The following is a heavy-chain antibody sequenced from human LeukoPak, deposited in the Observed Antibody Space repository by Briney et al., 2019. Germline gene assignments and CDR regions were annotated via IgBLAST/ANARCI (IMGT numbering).Heavy chain of an antibody. Sequence: GGSLRLSCAASGFTITNYWMHWVRRAPGQGLVWVSRISSDGTTTNYADSVRGRFTISRDNAKNMLYLQMNSLRAEDTAIYYCVVIVLGWGQGTLVTVSS. D-gene: IGHD2-8*02. J-gene: IGHJ4*02. CDR1: GFTITNYW. CDR2: ISSDGTTT. CDR3: VVIVLG. V-gene: IGHV3-74*01.